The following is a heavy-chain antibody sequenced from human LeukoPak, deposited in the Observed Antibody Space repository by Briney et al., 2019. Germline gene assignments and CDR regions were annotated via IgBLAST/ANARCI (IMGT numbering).Heavy chain of an antibody. J-gene: IGHJ4*02. V-gene: IGHV1-8*03. CDR3: ARDSWSSISSGPDY. Sequence: GASVKVSCKASGYTFTSYDINWVRQATGQGLEWMGWMNPNSGNTGYAQKFQGRVTITRNTSISTAYMELSSLRSEDTAVYYCARDSWSSISSGPDYWGQGTLVTVSS. CDR1: GYTFTSYD. CDR2: MNPNSGNT.